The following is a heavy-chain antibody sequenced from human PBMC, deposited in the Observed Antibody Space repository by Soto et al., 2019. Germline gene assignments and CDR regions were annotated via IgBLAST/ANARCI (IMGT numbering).Heavy chain of an antibody. V-gene: IGHV3-30-3*01. D-gene: IGHD6-13*01. J-gene: IGHJ4*02. CDR3: AGGYSSSWPIDY. CDR2: ISYDGSNK. Sequence: LRLSCAASGFTFSSYAMHWVRQAPGKGLEWVAVISYDGSNKYYADSVKGRFTISRDNSKNTLYLQMNSLRAEDTAVYYCAGGYSSSWPIDYWGQGTLVTVSS. CDR1: GFTFSSYA.